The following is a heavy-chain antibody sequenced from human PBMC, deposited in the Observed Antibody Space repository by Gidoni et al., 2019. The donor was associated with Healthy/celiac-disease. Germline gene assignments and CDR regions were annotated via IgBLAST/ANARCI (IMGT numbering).Heavy chain of an antibody. Sequence: QVQLVESGGGVVQPGRSLRLSCAASGFTFSIYGMHWVRQAPGKGLEWVAVISYDGSNKYYADSVKGRFTISRDNSKNTLYLQMNSLRAEDTAVYYCAKDQDDFWSGYSALDVWGKGTTVTVSS. CDR2: ISYDGSNK. V-gene: IGHV3-30*18. D-gene: IGHD3-3*01. J-gene: IGHJ6*04. CDR3: AKDQDDFWSGYSALDV. CDR1: GFTFSIYG.